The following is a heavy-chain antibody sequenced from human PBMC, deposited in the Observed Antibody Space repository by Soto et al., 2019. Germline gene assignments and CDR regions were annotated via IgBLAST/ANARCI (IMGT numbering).Heavy chain of an antibody. CDR1: GGTFGSNA. Sequence: SVKVSCKASGGTFGSNAISWVRQAPGQGLEWMGGIIPMFDIVHFAQKFQGRVTITADESTSTAYMELSSLRSEDTAVYYCAREIGTGTTHWFDPWGQGTLVTVSS. CDR2: IIPMFDIV. J-gene: IGHJ5*02. CDR3: AREIGTGTTHWFDP. V-gene: IGHV1-69*13. D-gene: IGHD1-7*01.